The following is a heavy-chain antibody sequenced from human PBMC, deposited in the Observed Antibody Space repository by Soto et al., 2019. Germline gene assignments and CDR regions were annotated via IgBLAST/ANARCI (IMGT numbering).Heavy chain of an antibody. D-gene: IGHD3-16*01. Sequence: ASVKVSCKVSGYTLTELSMHWVRQAPGKGLEWMGGFDPEDGETIYAQKFQGRVTMTEDTSTDTAYMELSSLRSEDTAVYYCAKDLGGVVTPNWFDTWGQGTLVTVSS. J-gene: IGHJ5*02. CDR3: AKDLGGVVTPNWFDT. V-gene: IGHV1-24*01. CDR2: FDPEDGET. CDR1: GYTLTELS.